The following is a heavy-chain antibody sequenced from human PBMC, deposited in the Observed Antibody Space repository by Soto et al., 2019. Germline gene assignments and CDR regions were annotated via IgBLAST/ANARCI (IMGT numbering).Heavy chain of an antibody. CDR3: ASSRYIAVTRGHFAL. D-gene: IGHD6-19*01. V-gene: IGHV4-39*01. J-gene: IGHJ2*01. Sequence: SETLSLTCTVSGGSISSSSYYWGWIRQPPGKGLEWIGSIYYSGSTYYNPSLKSRVTISVDTSKNQFSLKLSSVTAADTAVYYCASSRYIAVTRGHFALRARGSLVT. CDR2: IYYSGST. CDR1: GGSISSSSYY.